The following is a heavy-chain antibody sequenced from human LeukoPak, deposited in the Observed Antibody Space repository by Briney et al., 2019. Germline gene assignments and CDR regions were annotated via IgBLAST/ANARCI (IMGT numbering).Heavy chain of an antibody. D-gene: IGHD6-6*01. J-gene: IGHJ5*02. Sequence: SETLSLTCTVSGGPISSYYWSWIRQPPGKGLEWIGYIYYSGSTNYNPSLKSRVTISVDTSKNQFSLKLSSVTAADTAVYYCARAHEYSSSHWFDPWGQGTLVTVSS. V-gene: IGHV4-59*01. CDR1: GGPISSYY. CDR3: ARAHEYSSSHWFDP. CDR2: IYYSGST.